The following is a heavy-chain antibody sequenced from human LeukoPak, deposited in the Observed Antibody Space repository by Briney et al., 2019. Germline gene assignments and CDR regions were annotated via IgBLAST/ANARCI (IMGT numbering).Heavy chain of an antibody. CDR2: IYYSGST. J-gene: IGHJ4*02. V-gene: IGHV4-59*08. Sequence: TSETLSLTCTVSGGSISSYYWSWIRQPPGKGLEWIGYIYYSGSTNYNPSLKSRVTISVDTSKNQFSLKLSSVTAADTAVYYCARLGGSGNTIDYWGQGTLVTVSS. D-gene: IGHD2-15*01. CDR1: GGSISSYY. CDR3: ARLGGSGNTIDY.